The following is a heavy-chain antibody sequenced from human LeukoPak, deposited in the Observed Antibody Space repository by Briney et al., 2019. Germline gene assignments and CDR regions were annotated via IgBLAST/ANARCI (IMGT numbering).Heavy chain of an antibody. D-gene: IGHD3-3*01. CDR1: GYTFTGYY. V-gene: IGHV1-46*01. CDR2: INPSGGST. Sequence: GASVKVSCKASGYTFTGYYMHWVRQAPGQGLEWMGIINPSGGSTSYAQKFQGRVTMTRDMSTSTVYMELSSLRSEDTAVYYCARVPFGSGYPDYWGQGTLVTVSS. CDR3: ARVPFGSGYPDY. J-gene: IGHJ4*02.